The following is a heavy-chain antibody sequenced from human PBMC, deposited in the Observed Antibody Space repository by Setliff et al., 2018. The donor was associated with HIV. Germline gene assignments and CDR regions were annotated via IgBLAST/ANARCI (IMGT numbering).Heavy chain of an antibody. Sequence: SETLSLTCAVYGRSFSGYHWNWIRQFPGKGLEWIGEINHTGNTQYNPSLKSRVTMSEETSKNQFSLKLKSVTAADTAIYFCARGKGGLVGPAEFDYWGPGTLVTVSS. CDR1: GRSFSGYH. J-gene: IGHJ4*02. D-gene: IGHD1-26*01. V-gene: IGHV4-34*01. CDR3: ARGKGGLVGPAEFDY. CDR2: INHTGNT.